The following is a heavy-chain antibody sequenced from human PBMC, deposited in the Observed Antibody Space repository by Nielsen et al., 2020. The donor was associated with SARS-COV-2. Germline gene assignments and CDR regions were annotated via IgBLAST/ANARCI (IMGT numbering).Heavy chain of an antibody. V-gene: IGHV1-3*01. CDR2: INAGNGNT. J-gene: IGHJ3*02. Sequence: ASVKVSCKASGYTFTSYAMHWVRQAPGQRLEWMGWINAGNGNTKYSQKFQGRVTITRDTSASTAYMELSSLRSEDTAVYYCARDRANYDFWSGYYRARHAFDIWGQGTMVTVSS. D-gene: IGHD3-3*01. CDR3: ARDRANYDFWSGYYRARHAFDI. CDR1: GYTFTSYA.